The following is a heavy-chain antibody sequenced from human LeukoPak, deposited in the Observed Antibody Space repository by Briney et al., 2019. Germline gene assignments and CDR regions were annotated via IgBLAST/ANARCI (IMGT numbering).Heavy chain of an antibody. V-gene: IGHV1-69*05. Sequence: SVKVSCKASGGTFSSYAISWVRQAPGQGLEWMGGIIPIFGTANYAQKFQGRVTITTDESTSTAYMELSSLRSEDTAVYYCARSRGTYYYDSSGYLDYWGQGTLVTVSS. J-gene: IGHJ4*02. CDR1: GGTFSSYA. D-gene: IGHD3-22*01. CDR2: IIPIFGTA. CDR3: ARSRGTYYYDSSGYLDY.